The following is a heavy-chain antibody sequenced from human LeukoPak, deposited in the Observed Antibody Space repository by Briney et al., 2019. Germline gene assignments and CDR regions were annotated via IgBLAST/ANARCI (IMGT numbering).Heavy chain of an antibody. CDR3: ARVMESGYDPHYFDY. CDR1: GFSVSSKY. J-gene: IGHJ4*02. CDR2: IYSGGTT. V-gene: IGHV3-53*01. D-gene: IGHD5-12*01. Sequence: PGGSLRLSCAASGFSVSSKYMSWARQARGKGLEWVSVIYSGGTTYYADSVKGRFTISRDNAKNTLYLQMNSLRAEDTAVYYCARVMESGYDPHYFDYWGQGTLVTVSS.